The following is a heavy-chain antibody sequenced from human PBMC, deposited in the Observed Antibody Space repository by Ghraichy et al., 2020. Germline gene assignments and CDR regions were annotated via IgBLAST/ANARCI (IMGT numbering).Heavy chain of an antibody. CDR2: ISSSGSTI. CDR3: ASASEEVVVVPGRTYGMDV. CDR1: GFTFSDYY. Sequence: GGSLRLSCAASGFTFSDYYMSWIRQAPGKGLEWVSYISSSGSTIYYADSVKGRFTISRDNAKNSLYLQMNSLRAEDTAVYYCASASEEVVVVPGRTYGMDVWGQGTTVTVSS. V-gene: IGHV3-11*01. D-gene: IGHD2-2*01. J-gene: IGHJ6*02.